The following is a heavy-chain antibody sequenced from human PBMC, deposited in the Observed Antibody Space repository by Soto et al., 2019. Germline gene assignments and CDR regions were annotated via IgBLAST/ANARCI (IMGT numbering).Heavy chain of an antibody. J-gene: IGHJ5*02. Sequence: SETLSLTCTVSGGSISSYYWSWIRQPPGKGLEWIGYIYYSGSTNYNPSLKSRVTISVDTSKNQFSLKLSSVTAADTAVYYCARCYLRDCSSTSCYPNWFDPWGQGTLVTVSS. CDR1: GGSISSYY. D-gene: IGHD2-2*01. CDR2: IYYSGST. V-gene: IGHV4-59*08. CDR3: ARCYLRDCSSTSCYPNWFDP.